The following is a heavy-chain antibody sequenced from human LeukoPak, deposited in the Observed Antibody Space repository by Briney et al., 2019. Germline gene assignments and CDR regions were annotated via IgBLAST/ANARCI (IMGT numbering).Heavy chain of an antibody. CDR2: TSGSGGST. J-gene: IGHJ4*02. CDR1: GFTFSTYA. CDR3: AKDNMNTMWFGELLGDY. V-gene: IGHV3-23*01. Sequence: GGSLRLSCAASGFTFSTYAMSWVRQAPGKGLEWVSSTSGSGGSTYYADSVEGRFTISRDNSKNTLYLQMNSLRAEDTALYYCAKDNMNTMWFGELLGDYWGQGTLVTVSS. D-gene: IGHD3-10*01.